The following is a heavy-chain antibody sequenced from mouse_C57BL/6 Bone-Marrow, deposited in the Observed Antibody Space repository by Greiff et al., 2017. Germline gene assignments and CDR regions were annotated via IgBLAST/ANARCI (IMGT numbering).Heavy chain of an antibody. J-gene: IGHJ2*01. CDR2: IHPSDSDT. V-gene: IGHV1-74*01. CDR3: AILRLRRVDY. CDR1: GYTFTSYC. Sequence: VQLQQPWAALLMPGASVKVSCKASGYTFTSYCTHWVKQRPGQGLEWIGRIHPSDSDTNYNQKFKGKATLTVDKSSSTAYMQLSSLTSEDSAVYYCAILRLRRVDYWGQGTTLTVSS. D-gene: IGHD2-4*01.